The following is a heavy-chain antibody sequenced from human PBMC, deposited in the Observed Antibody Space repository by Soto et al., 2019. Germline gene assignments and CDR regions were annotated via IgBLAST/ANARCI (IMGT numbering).Heavy chain of an antibody. Sequence: SETLSLTCIVSGDSISSDGYYWSWIRQHPGKGLEWIGYIYYSGSTYYNPSLKSRVIISVDTSKNQFSLKLSSVTAADTAVYYCASDHCYDGSGIYHRNFDDWGQGALVTVSS. D-gene: IGHD3-10*01. J-gene: IGHJ4*02. V-gene: IGHV4-31*03. CDR3: ASDHCYDGSGIYHRNFDD. CDR1: GDSISSDGYY. CDR2: IYYSGST.